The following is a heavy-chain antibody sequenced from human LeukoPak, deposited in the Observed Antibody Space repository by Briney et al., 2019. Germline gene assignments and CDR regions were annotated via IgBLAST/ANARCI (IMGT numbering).Heavy chain of an antibody. Sequence: NPSETLSLTCSVSAYSISSGYYWGWIRQPPGKGLEWIGSIYHSGSTYYNPSLKSRVTISVDTSKNQFSLKLSSVTAADTAVYYCARHKGESYSSSWYDSGRGPIDYWGQGTLVTVSS. V-gene: IGHV4-38-2*02. D-gene: IGHD6-13*01. J-gene: IGHJ4*02. CDR3: ARHKGESYSSSWYDSGRGPIDY. CDR2: IYHSGST. CDR1: AYSISSGYY.